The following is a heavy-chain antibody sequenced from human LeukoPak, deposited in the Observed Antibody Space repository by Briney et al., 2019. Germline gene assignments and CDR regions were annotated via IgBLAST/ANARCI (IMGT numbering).Heavy chain of an antibody. CDR3: ARHISSFDY. V-gene: IGHV4-39*01. J-gene: IGHJ4*02. CDR2: LYYCGTT. Sequence: SETLSLTCTVSGGSISSSTHYWGWIRQPPGKGLEWIGSLYYCGTTYYNPSLKSRVTMSVDTSKNQFSLKLSSVTAADTAVYYCARHISSFDYWGQGTLVTVSS. CDR1: GGSISSSTHY. D-gene: IGHD2-2*01.